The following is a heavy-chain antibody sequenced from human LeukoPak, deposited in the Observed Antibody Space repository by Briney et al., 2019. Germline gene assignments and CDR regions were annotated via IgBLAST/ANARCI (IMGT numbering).Heavy chain of an antibody. V-gene: IGHV4-38-2*01. CDR1: GYSISSGYY. CDR2: IYHSGST. Sequence: SETLSLXCAVSGYSISSGYYWGWIRQPPGRGLEWIGSIYHSGSTYYNPSLKSRVTISVDTSKNQFSLKLSSVTAADTAVYYCARKNRLWYFDLWGRGTLVTVSS. D-gene: IGHD6-25*01. J-gene: IGHJ2*01. CDR3: ARKNRLWYFDL.